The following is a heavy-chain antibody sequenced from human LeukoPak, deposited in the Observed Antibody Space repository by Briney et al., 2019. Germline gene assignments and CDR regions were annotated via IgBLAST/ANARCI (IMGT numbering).Heavy chain of an antibody. CDR3: VKDSGYYDTSGKGWFDF. Sequence: GGSLRLSCAASGFTFSDYYMSWIRLAPGKGLEWVSYISSSGNTIYYADSVKGRFTISRDNAKNSLSLQMNGLRAEDTAVYYCVKDSGYYDTSGKGWFDFWGQGSLVTVSS. CDR2: ISSSGNTI. V-gene: IGHV3-11*04. CDR1: GFTFSDYY. J-gene: IGHJ5*01. D-gene: IGHD3-22*01.